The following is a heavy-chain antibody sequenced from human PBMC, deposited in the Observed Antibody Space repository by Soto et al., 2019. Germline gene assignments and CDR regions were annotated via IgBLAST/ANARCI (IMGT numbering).Heavy chain of an antibody. Sequence: SETLSLTCTVSGGSISSYYWSWIRQPPGKGLEWIGYIYYSGSTNYNPSLKSRVTISVDTSKNQFSLKLSSVTAADTAVYYCARGLCSSTSCYEDYWGQGTLVTVSS. CDR1: GGSISSYY. CDR2: IYYSGST. V-gene: IGHV4-59*01. CDR3: ARGLCSSTSCYEDY. J-gene: IGHJ4*02. D-gene: IGHD2-2*01.